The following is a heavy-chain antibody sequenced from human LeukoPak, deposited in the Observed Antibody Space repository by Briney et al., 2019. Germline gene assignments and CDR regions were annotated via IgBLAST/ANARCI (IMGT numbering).Heavy chain of an antibody. CDR3: ARQAVARPFDL. J-gene: IGHJ3*01. CDR1: GFIFSDYS. V-gene: IGHV3-21*06. CDR2: ISSSSAYI. Sequence: SGGSLRLSCVASGFIFSDYSMDWVRQAPGKGLEWVSSISSSSAYIFYSDSVKGRFTISRDNAQSSLYLQMNSLRAGDTAVYYCARQAVARPFDLWGQGTMVAVSS.